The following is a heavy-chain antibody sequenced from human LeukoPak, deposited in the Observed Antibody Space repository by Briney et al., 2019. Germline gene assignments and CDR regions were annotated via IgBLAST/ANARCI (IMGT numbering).Heavy chain of an antibody. V-gene: IGHV3-23*01. CDR3: ARSFGYGVDAFDI. J-gene: IGHJ3*02. CDR2: ISGSGGST. D-gene: IGHD5-18*01. CDR1: GFTFSSYG. Sequence: GGSLRLSCAASGFTFSSYGMGWVRQAPGKGLEWVSAISGSGGSTYYADSVKGRFTISRDNSKNTLYLQMNSLRAEDTAIYYCARSFGYGVDAFDIWGQGTMVTVSS.